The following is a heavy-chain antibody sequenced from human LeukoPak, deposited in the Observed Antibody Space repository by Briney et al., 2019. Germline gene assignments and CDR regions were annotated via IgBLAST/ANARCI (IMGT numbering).Heavy chain of an antibody. J-gene: IGHJ6*03. D-gene: IGHD6-25*01. V-gene: IGHV3-30*04. CDR2: ISYDGSNT. CDR1: GFTFSTSA. Sequence: PGRSLRLSCAASGFTFSTSAMHWVRQAPGKGLEWVAVISYDGSNTYYADSVKGRFTISRDNAKNSLFLQMNSLRVEDTAVYYCARDGTPNYSSGWVYMDVWGEGTTVTISS. CDR3: ARDGTPNYSSGWVYMDV.